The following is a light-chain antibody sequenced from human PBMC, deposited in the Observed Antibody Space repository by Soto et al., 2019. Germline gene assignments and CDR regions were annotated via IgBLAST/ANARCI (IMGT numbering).Light chain of an antibody. Sequence: EIVLTQSPDTLSLSPGERATLFCRASQTLSINSLAWYQQKPGQAPRLLIYAASTRDTGLPDRFNGSGSGTDFALTINRLEPEDFAVYYCQQYDGAPLTFGPGTKVDVK. CDR2: AAS. CDR1: QTLSINS. V-gene: IGKV3-20*01. J-gene: IGKJ3*01. CDR3: QQYDGAPLT.